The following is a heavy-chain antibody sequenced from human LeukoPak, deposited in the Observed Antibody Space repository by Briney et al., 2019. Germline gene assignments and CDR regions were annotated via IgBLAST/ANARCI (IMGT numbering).Heavy chain of an antibody. D-gene: IGHD2-8*02. V-gene: IGHV4-34*01. CDR1: GGSISSYY. CDR3: ARGYSTGTPFFDY. J-gene: IGHJ4*02. CDR2: INHSGST. Sequence: SETLSLTCTVSGGSISSYYWSWIRQPPGKGLEWIGEINHSGSTNYNPSLKSRVTISVDTSKNQFSLKLSSVTAADTAVYYCARGYSTGTPFFDYWGQGILVTVSS.